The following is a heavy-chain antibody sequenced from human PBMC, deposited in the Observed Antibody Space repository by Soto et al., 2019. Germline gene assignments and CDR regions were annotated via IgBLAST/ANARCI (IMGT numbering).Heavy chain of an antibody. D-gene: IGHD3-22*01. CDR3: ARDPRYYYDSSGYYPEEHYGMDV. Sequence: QVQLVQSGAEVKKPGSSVKVSCKASGGTFSSYAISWVRQAPGQGLEWMGGIIPIFGTANYAQKFQGRVTITADESTSTAYMELSSVRSEDTAVYYCARDPRYYYDSSGYYPEEHYGMDVWGQGTTVTVSS. CDR1: GGTFSSYA. V-gene: IGHV1-69*01. CDR2: IIPIFGTA. J-gene: IGHJ6*02.